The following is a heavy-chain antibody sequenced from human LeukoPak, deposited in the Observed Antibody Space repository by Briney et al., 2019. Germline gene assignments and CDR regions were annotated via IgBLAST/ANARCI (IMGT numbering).Heavy chain of an antibody. CDR1: GGSFSGYY. D-gene: IGHD5-24*01. Sequence: KPSETLSLTCAVYGGSFSGYYWSWIRQPPGKGLEWIGEINHSGSANYNPSLKSRVTISVDTSKNQFSLKLSSVTAADTAVYYCATGAVVSRFADGFYYYYGMDVWGKGTTVTVSS. J-gene: IGHJ6*04. CDR2: INHSGSA. V-gene: IGHV4-34*01. CDR3: ATGAVVSRFADGFYYYYGMDV.